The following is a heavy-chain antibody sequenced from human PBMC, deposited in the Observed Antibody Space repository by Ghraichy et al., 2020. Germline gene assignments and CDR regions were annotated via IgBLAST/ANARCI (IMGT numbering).Heavy chain of an antibody. CDR1: GYTFTSYG. CDR2: ISAYNGNT. V-gene: IGHV1-18*01. D-gene: IGHD3-9*01. Sequence: ASVKVSCKASGYTFTSYGISWVRQAPGQGLEWMGWISAYNGNTNYAQKLQGRVTMTTDTSTSTAYMELRSLRSDDTAVYYCARDRHYDILTGYFIYWGQGTLVTVSS. CDR3: ARDRHYDILTGYFIY. J-gene: IGHJ4*02.